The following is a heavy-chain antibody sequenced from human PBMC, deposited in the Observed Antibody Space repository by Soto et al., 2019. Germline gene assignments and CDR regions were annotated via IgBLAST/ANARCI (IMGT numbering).Heavy chain of an antibody. D-gene: IGHD3-3*01. CDR1: GFSLTTNGMC. Sequence: SGPTLVNPTQTLTLTCTFSGFSLTTNGMCLSWIRQPPGKALEWLALIDWDDNTYYSTSLNNRLTLSKDTSKNQVVLLVRHMGPVDTATYYCARIPCGNYDLFTFDHWGPGTMVTVSS. CDR3: ARIPCGNYDLFTFDH. J-gene: IGHJ4*02. CDR2: IDWDDNT. V-gene: IGHV2-70*01.